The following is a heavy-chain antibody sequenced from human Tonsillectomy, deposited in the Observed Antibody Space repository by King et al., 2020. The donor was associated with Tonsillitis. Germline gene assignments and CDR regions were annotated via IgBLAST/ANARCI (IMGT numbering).Heavy chain of an antibody. V-gene: IGHV3-11*06. CDR3: ARAFSRTSCYRARRYYCADAFDI. D-gene: IGHD2-2*01. CDR2: ISSSSSYT. CDR1: GFTFSDYY. J-gene: IGHJ3*02. Sequence: VQLVESGGGLVKPGGSLRLSCAASGFTFSDYYMNWIRQAPGKGLEWVSYISSSSSYTNYADSVKGRFSISRDNAKSSLYLQMNSLRAEDTAVYYCARAFSRTSCYRARRYYCADAFDIWGQGTMVTVSS.